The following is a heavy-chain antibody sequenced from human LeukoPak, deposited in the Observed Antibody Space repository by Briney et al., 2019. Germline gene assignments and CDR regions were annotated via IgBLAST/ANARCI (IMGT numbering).Heavy chain of an antibody. V-gene: IGHV3-30-3*01. J-gene: IGHJ4*02. D-gene: IGHD6-19*01. CDR1: GFTFSSYA. Sequence: GGSLRLSCAASGFTFSSYAMHWVRQAPGKGLEWVAVISYDGSNKYYADSVKGRFTISRDNSKNTLYLQMNSLRAEDTALYYCARDLKAVAGKPGPIFDYWGQGTLVTVSS. CDR2: ISYDGSNK. CDR3: ARDLKAVAGKPGPIFDY.